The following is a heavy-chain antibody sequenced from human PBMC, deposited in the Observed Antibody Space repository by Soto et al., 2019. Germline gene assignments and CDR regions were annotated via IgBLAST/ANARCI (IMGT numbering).Heavy chain of an antibody. Sequence: PGGSLRLSCAGSGFTFTNYAMSWVRQAPGKGLEWVSAISRSGGSTFYADSVKGRFTISRDNSKNTLSLQMNSLRAEDTAVYYCAKGGTGTTGYYYYGMDVWGQGTTVTVSS. V-gene: IGHV3-23*01. CDR1: GFTFTNYA. CDR3: AKGGTGTTGYYYYGMDV. CDR2: ISRSGGST. D-gene: IGHD1-7*01. J-gene: IGHJ6*02.